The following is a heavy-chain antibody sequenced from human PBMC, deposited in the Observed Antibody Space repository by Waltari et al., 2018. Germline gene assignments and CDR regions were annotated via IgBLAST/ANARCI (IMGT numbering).Heavy chain of an antibody. V-gene: IGHV1-46*01. CDR2: ITPSGGST. CDR1: GYTFTSYY. Sequence: QVQLVQSGAEVKKPGASVKVSCKASGYTFTSYYMHWVRQAPGQGLEWMGIITPSGGSTSYAQKFQGRVTMTRDTSTSTVYMELSSLRSEDTAVYYCARTRYFDWLYDYWGQGTLVTVSS. D-gene: IGHD3-9*01. J-gene: IGHJ4*02. CDR3: ARTRYFDWLYDY.